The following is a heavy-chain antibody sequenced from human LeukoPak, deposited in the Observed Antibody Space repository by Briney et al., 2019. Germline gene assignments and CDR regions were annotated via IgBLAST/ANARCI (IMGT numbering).Heavy chain of an antibody. V-gene: IGHV3-53*05. D-gene: IGHD6-19*01. CDR1: GFTVSSNY. J-gene: IGHJ4*02. CDR2: MHSGGST. Sequence: GGSLRLSCAASGFTVSSNYMSWVRQAPGKGLEWVSVMHSGGSTYYADSVKGRFTISRDNSKNTLYLQMNSLRAEDTAVYYCAKDGSYSSVTYYFDYWGQGTLVTVSS. CDR3: AKDGSYSSVTYYFDY.